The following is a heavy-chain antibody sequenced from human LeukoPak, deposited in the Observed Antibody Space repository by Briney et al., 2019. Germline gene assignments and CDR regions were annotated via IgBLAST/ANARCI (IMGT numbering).Heavy chain of an antibody. CDR2: IYPGDSDT. D-gene: IGHD5-24*01. V-gene: IGHV5-51*01. J-gene: IGHJ6*04. Sequence: GQSLKISCKTSGYSFSDSWIAWVRQMPGKGLEWMGIIYPGDSDTTDTGYSPSFQGQVTISADNSISTAYLQWSSLKASDTATYYCARRGDGYKLDVWGKGTTVTVSS. CDR3: ARRGDGYKLDV. CDR1: GYSFSDSW.